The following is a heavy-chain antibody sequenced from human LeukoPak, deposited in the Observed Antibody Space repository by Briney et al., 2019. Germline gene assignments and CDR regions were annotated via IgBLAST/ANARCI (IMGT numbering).Heavy chain of an antibody. V-gene: IGHV3-23*01. D-gene: IGHD3-16*02. Sequence: GGSLRLSCVASGFTFSTYTMNWIRQAPGKGLEWDSGVNGNGGSTSYADSVKGRFTIFRDNSKNTVYLQMNSLRVEDTAVYYCAKSLYGGCDYWGQGTVVTVSS. CDR1: GFTFSTYT. CDR2: VNGNGGST. CDR3: AKSLYGGCDY. J-gene: IGHJ4*02.